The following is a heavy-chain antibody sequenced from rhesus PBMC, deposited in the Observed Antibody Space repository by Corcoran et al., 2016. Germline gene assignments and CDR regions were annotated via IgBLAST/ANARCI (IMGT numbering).Heavy chain of an antibody. CDR3: AREGSSSGWYTDY. CDR1: GYSISSGYG. CDR2: RGGNSGST. V-gene: IGHV4-127*01. D-gene: IGHD6-31*01. Sequence: QVQLQESGPGLVKPSETLSLTCAVSGYSISSGYGWSWIRQPPGKGLEWIGYRGGNSGSTNYNHSLKSRVTISKDTAKNQFSLKRSSVTAADTAVYYCAREGSSSGWYTDYWGQGVLVTVSS. J-gene: IGHJ4*01.